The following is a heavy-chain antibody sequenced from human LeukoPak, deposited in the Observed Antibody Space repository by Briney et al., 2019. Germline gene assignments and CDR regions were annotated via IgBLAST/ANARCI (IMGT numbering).Heavy chain of an antibody. J-gene: IGHJ4*02. V-gene: IGHV3-11*06. CDR1: GFTSSDYY. CDR2: ISSSSIYT. CDR3: ARDGDGRYGEDYFDY. D-gene: IGHD7-27*01. Sequence: GGSLRLSRAASGFTSSDYYTTSIRQAPGKGLEWVSYISSSSIYTNYADSVKGRFTISRDNTKNSLYLQMNTLRAEDTAVYYCARDGDGRYGEDYFDYWGQGTLVTVSS.